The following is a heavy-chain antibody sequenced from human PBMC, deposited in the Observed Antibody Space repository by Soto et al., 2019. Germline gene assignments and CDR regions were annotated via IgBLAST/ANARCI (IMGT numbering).Heavy chain of an antibody. CDR2: IKSKTDGGTT. D-gene: IGHD3-22*01. J-gene: IGHJ4*02. Sequence: GGSLRLSCAASGFTFSNAWMNRVRQAPGKGLEWVGRIKSKTDGGTTDYAAPVKGRFTISRDDSKNTLYLQMNSLKTEDTAAYYCTTMNYYDSSGYYTLFDYWGQGTLVTVSS. CDR1: GFTFSNAW. CDR3: TTMNYYDSSGYYTLFDY. V-gene: IGHV3-15*07.